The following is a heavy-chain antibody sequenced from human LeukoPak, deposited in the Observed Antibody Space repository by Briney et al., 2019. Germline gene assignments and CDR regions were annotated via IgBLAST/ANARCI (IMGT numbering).Heavy chain of an antibody. CDR2: IYHSGST. Sequence: PSETLSLTCAVSGVSMSSAGTSWSWIRQPPGRGLEWIGYIYHSGSTYYNPSLKSRVTISVDRSKNQFSLKLSSVAAPDTAVYYCVRTLPAAKVFDYWGQGTLVTVSS. D-gene: IGHD2-2*01. J-gene: IGHJ4*02. V-gene: IGHV4-30-2*01. CDR3: VRTLPAAKVFDY. CDR1: GVSMSSAGTS.